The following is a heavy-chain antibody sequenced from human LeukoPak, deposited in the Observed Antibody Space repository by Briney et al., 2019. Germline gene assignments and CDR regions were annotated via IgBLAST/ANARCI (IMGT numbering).Heavy chain of an antibody. Sequence: ASVKVSCKVSGYTLTELSMHWVRQAPGKGLEWMGGFDPEDGETIYAQKFQGRVTMTEDTSTDTGYMELSSLRSEDTAVYYCATLYGSGSYSDYWGQGTLVTVSS. CDR2: FDPEDGET. J-gene: IGHJ4*02. D-gene: IGHD3-10*01. CDR3: ATLYGSGSYSDY. CDR1: GYTLTELS. V-gene: IGHV1-24*01.